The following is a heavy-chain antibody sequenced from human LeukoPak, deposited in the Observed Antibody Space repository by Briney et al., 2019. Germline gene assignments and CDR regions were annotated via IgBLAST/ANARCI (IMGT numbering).Heavy chain of an antibody. CDR1: GVIFSSYT. J-gene: IGHJ5*02. D-gene: IGHD3-9*01. V-gene: IGHV1-8*02. CDR3: ARVGKLRYFHGSWFDP. CDR2: MNPNSGNT. Sequence: ASVKVSCKASGVIFSSYTFNWVRQATGQGLEWMGWMNPNSGNTGYAQKFQGRVTMTRNTSISTAYMELSSLRSEDTAVYYCARVGKLRYFHGSWFDPWGQGTLVTVSS.